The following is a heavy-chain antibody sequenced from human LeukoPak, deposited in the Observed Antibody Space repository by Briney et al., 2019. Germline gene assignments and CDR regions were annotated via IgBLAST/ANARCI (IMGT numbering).Heavy chain of an antibody. CDR3: ARDDGGY. CDR2: IFADVRT. D-gene: IGHD3-3*01. CDR1: GLSVSSSY. V-gene: IGHV3-53*01. J-gene: IGHJ4*02. Sequence: GGSLRLSCAASGLSVSSSYMSWVRQAPGKGLEWVSVIFADVRTFYADSVKGRFTFSRDNSRNTLYLQMNSLTVEDTAVYYCARDDGGYWGQGTLVTVSS.